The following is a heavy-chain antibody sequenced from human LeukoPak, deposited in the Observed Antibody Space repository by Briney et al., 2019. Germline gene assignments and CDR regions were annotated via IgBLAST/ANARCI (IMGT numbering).Heavy chain of an antibody. Sequence: KSSETLSLTCAVYVGSFSGYYWSWIRQPPGKGLEWSGEIHHSGSTNYNPSLRSRVTISVDTSKNQFSLKLSSVTAADTTVYYCARGGGYNFGCFDLWGRGTLVTVSS. CDR3: ARGGGYNFGCFDL. CDR2: IHHSGST. V-gene: IGHV4-34*01. D-gene: IGHD5-24*01. J-gene: IGHJ2*01. CDR1: VGSFSGYY.